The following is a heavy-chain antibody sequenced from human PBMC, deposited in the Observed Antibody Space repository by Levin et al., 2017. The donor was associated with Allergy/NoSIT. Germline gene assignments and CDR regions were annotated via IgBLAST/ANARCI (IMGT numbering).Heavy chain of an antibody. J-gene: IGHJ3*02. CDR3: ARDSSSWSRNAFDI. CDR2: ISSSSSYI. V-gene: IGHV3-21*01. CDR1: GFTFSSYS. Sequence: GGSLRLSCAASGFTFSSYSMNWVRQAPGKGLEWVSSISSSSSYIYYADSVKGRFTISRDNAKNSLYLQMNSLRAEDTAVYYCARDSSSWSRNAFDIWGQGTMVTVSS. D-gene: IGHD6-13*01.